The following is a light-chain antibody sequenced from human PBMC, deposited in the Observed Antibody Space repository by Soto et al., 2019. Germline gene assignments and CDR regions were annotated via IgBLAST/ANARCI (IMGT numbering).Light chain of an antibody. CDR2: DVS. Sequence: QSALTQPASVSGSPGQSIAISCTGTSSDVGGYNYVSWYQQHPGKAPKLVIYDVSNRPSGVSNRFSGSKSDNTAPLTISGLQAEDEADYYCSSYTSDSRRVFGTGTQLTVL. CDR3: SSYTSDSRRV. J-gene: IGLJ1*01. V-gene: IGLV2-14*01. CDR1: SSDVGGYNY.